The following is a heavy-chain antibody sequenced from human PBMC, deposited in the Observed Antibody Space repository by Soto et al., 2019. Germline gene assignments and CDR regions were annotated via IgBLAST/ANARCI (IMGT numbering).Heavy chain of an antibody. CDR1: GGSISSSGHY. Sequence: PSETLSLTCTVSGGSISSSGHYWGWIRQPPGKGLEWIGSRYYSGSTYYNSSLKSRVTISVDTPKNQFSLKLNSVTAADTAVYYGARHNDFWSAAWHWGQGTLVTVSS. CDR3: ARHNDFWSAAWH. V-gene: IGHV4-39*01. D-gene: IGHD3-3*01. CDR2: RYYSGST. J-gene: IGHJ1*01.